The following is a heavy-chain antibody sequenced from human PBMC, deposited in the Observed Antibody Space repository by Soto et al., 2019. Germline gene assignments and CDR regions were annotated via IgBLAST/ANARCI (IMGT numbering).Heavy chain of an antibody. V-gene: IGHV3-30-3*01. J-gene: IGHJ4*02. CDR1: GFTFSSYA. CDR2: ISYDGSNK. CDR3: ARAVEMATTYFDY. D-gene: IGHD5-12*01. Sequence: GGSLRLSCAASGFTFSSYAMHWVRQAPGKGLEWVAVISYDGSNKYYADSVKGRFTISRDNSKNTLYLQMNSLRAEDTAVYYCARAVEMATTYFDYWGQGTLVTVSS.